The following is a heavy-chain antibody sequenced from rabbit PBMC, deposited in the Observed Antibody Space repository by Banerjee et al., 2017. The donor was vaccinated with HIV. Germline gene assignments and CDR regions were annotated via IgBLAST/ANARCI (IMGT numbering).Heavy chain of an antibody. CDR3: ARGATSRWYFNL. CDR2: IYAGNSDST. CDR1: GFDLSSSYY. J-gene: IGHJ4*01. D-gene: IGHD1-1*01. V-gene: IGHV1S40*01. Sequence: QSLEESGGDLVKPGTSLTLTCTASGFDLSSSYYMCWVRQAPGKGLEWIACIYAGNSDSTYYASWAKGRFTISKTSSTTVTLQMTSLTAADTATYFCARGATSRWYFNLWGQGTLVTVS.